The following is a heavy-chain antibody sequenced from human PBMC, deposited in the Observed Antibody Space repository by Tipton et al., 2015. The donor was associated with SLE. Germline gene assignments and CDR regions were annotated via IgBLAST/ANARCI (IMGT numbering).Heavy chain of an antibody. V-gene: IGHV3-21*01. CDR2: ISSSSSYI. CDR3: ARGRDRYSGYEWGWYFDY. CDR1: GFTFSSYS. J-gene: IGHJ4*02. Sequence: GSLRLSCAASGFTFSSYSMNWVRQAPGKGLEWVSSISSSSSYIYYADSVKGRFTISRDNAKNSLYLQMNSLRAEDTAVYYCARGRDRYSGYEWGWYFDYWGQGTLVTVSS. D-gene: IGHD5-12*01.